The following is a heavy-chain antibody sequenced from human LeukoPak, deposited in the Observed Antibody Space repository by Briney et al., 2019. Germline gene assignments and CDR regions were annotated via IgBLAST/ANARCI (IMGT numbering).Heavy chain of an antibody. J-gene: IGHJ4*02. D-gene: IGHD1-26*01. CDR1: GFTFSSYA. Sequence: GGSLRLSCAASGFTFSSYAMSWVRQAPGKGLEWVSVISGSGGDTYDADSVKGRFTISRDNSTNTLYLQMNSLRAEDTAVYYCARDREVGARGFDCWGQGTLVTVSS. CDR3: ARDREVGARGFDC. V-gene: IGHV3-23*01. CDR2: ISGSGGDT.